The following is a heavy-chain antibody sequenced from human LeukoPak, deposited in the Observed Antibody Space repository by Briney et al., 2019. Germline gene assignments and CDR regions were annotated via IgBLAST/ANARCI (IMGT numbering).Heavy chain of an antibody. CDR2: IYYSGST. D-gene: IGHD3-10*01. Sequence: SETLSLTCTVSGGSISSNYWSWIRQPPGKGLEWIGYIYYSGSTSYNPSLKSRVTISVDTSKNQFSLKLSSVTAADTAVYHCARDQSGGYYFDYWGQGTLVTVSS. CDR3: ARDQSGGYYFDY. V-gene: IGHV4-59*01. J-gene: IGHJ4*02. CDR1: GGSISSNY.